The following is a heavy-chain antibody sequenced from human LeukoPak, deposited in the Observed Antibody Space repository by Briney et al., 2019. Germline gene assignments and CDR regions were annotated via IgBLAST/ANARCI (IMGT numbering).Heavy chain of an antibody. J-gene: IGHJ4*02. CDR3: ATSGAYYDFWSGYYTPLDY. Sequence: GGSLRLSCAASGFTFSDYYMSWIRQAPGKGLEWVSYISSSGSTIYYADSVKGRFTISRDNAKNSLYLQMNSLRAEDTAVYYCATSGAYYDFWSGYYTPLDYWGQGTLVTVSS. CDR1: GFTFSDYY. D-gene: IGHD3-3*01. V-gene: IGHV3-11*01. CDR2: ISSSGSTI.